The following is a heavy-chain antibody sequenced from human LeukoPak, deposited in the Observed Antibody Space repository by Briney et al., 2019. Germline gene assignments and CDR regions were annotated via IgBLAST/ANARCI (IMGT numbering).Heavy chain of an antibody. D-gene: IGHD6-25*01. CDR2: IYDGGTP. J-gene: IGHJ3*02. CDR1: GGSISSYY. Sequence: PSETLSLTCTVSGGSISSYYWTWIRQTAGKGLEWIGRIYDGGTPKYNPTLKSRVTMSIDTSRSQFSLKLNSVTAADTAVYYCTRDTRSVLSDAFDMSGQGTVVTVPS. CDR3: TRDTRSVLSDAFDM. V-gene: IGHV4-4*07.